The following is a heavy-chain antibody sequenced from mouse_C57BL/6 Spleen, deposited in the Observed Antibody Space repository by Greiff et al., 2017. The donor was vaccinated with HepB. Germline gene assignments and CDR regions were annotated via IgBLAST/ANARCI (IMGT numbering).Heavy chain of an antibody. Sequence: QVQLQQPGAELVMPGASVKLSCKASGYTFTSYWMHWVKQRPGQGLEWIGEIDPSDSYTNYNQKFKGKSTLTVDKSSSTAYMQLSSLTSEDSAVYSCTRAGRPDYWGQGTTLTVSS. D-gene: IGHD2-12*01. CDR3: TRAGRPDY. V-gene: IGHV1-69*01. J-gene: IGHJ2*01. CDR2: IDPSDSYT. CDR1: GYTFTSYW.